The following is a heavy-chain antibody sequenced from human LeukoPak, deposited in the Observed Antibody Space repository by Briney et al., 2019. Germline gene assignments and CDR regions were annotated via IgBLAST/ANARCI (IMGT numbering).Heavy chain of an antibody. J-gene: IGHJ5*02. CDR2: ISGSGGST. Sequence: PGGSLRLSCAASGFTFSSYGMSWVRQAPGKGLEWVSAISGSGGSTYYADSVKGRFTISRDNSKNTLYLQMNTLRVEDTAVYYCAREASTEAIHAFDPWGQGTLVTVSA. D-gene: IGHD2-21*01. CDR3: AREASTEAIHAFDP. CDR1: GFTFSSYG. V-gene: IGHV3-23*01.